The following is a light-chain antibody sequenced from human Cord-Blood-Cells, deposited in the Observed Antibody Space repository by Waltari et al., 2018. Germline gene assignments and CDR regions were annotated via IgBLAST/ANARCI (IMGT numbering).Light chain of an antibody. CDR3: MIWHSSAVV. CDR2: YKSDSDK. CDR1: SGINVGPYR. J-gene: IGLJ2*01. Sequence: QAVLPQPSSPSASPGASASLTSTLRSGINVGPYRIYWYQQKPGSPPQYLLRYKSDSDKQQGSGVPSRFSGSKDASANAGILLISGLQSEDEADYYCMIWHSSAVVFGGGTKLTVL. V-gene: IGLV5-45*02.